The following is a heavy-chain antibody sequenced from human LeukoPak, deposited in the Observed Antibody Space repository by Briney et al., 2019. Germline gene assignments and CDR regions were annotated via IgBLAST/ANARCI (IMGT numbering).Heavy chain of an antibody. CDR3: AKVGSKAALYYYYYMDV. J-gene: IGHJ6*03. CDR2: IYSGGST. D-gene: IGHD6-6*01. Sequence: GGSLRLSCAASGFTVSSNYMSWVRQAPGKGLEWVSVIYSGGSTYYADSVKGRFTISRDNSKNTLYLQMNSLRAEDTAVYYCAKVGSKAALYYYYYMDVWGKGTTVTVSS. V-gene: IGHV3-66*01. CDR1: GFTVSSNY.